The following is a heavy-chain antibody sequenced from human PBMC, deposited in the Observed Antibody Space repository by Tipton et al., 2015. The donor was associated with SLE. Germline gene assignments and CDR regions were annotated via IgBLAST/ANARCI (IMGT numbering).Heavy chain of an antibody. CDR2: IWYDGSNK. CDR1: GFTFSSYG. V-gene: IGHV3-33*08. D-gene: IGHD6-6*01. Sequence: SLRLSCAASGFTFSSYGMHWVRQAPGKGLEWVAVIWYDGSNKYYADSVKGRFTISRDNSKNTLYLQMNSLRAEDTAMYYCAGSSSGYYYYYMDVWGKGTTVTVSS. CDR3: AGSSSGYYYYYMDV. J-gene: IGHJ6*03.